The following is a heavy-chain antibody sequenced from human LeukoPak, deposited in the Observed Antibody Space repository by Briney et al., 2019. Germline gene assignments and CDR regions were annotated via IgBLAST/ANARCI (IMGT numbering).Heavy chain of an antibody. CDR2: INAGNDDT. CDR1: GYTFISYS. Sequence: ASVTVSCTASGYTFISYSMHWVRQAPGQRLEWMGWINAGNDDTKYSQESQGRVTITRDTSASTAYMELSSLRSEDTAVYYCARGDYGSNSHFDSWGQGTLVTVSS. CDR3: ARGDYGSNSHFDS. D-gene: IGHD4-23*01. J-gene: IGHJ4*02. V-gene: IGHV1-3*01.